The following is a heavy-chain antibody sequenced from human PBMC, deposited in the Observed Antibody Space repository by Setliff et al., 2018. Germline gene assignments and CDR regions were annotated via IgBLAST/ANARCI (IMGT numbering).Heavy chain of an antibody. D-gene: IGHD3-10*01. CDR1: GASVRSHY. CDR2: IFYSGDT. CDR3: ARDRTYYGSGTYTRWFDY. Sequence: SETLSLTCTGSGASVRSHYWSWIRQPPGKGLEWSGFIFYSGDTKSNPSLKSRVTMSVDTSKNQFSLKLSSVTAADTAVYYCARDRTYYGSGTYTRWFDYWCHGTLVTV. J-gene: IGHJ4*01. V-gene: IGHV4-59*02.